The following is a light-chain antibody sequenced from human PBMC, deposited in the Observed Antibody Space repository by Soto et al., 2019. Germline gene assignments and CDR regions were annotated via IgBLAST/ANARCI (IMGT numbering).Light chain of an antibody. Sequence: QSVLTQPASVSGSPGQSITISCTGTSSDIGGYNFVSWYQQHPGKVPKLMIYEVTSRPSGVSNRFSGSKSGNTASLTISGLQAEDEANYYCSSYTTSRTLVFGTGTKVTVL. V-gene: IGLV2-14*03. J-gene: IGLJ1*01. CDR1: SSDIGGYNF. CDR2: EVT. CDR3: SSYTTSRTLV.